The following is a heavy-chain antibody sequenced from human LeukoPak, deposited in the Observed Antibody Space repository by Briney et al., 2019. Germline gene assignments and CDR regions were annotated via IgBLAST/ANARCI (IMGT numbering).Heavy chain of an antibody. V-gene: IGHV1-8*01. CDR3: ARGTTRRKGDYVVY. Sequence: ASVKVPCKASGYTFTSYDINWVRQATGQGLEWMGWMNPNSGNTGYAQKFQGRVTMTRNTSISTAYMELSSLRSEDTAVYYCARGTTRRKGDYVVYWGQGTLVTVSS. J-gene: IGHJ4*02. CDR1: GYTFTSYD. D-gene: IGHD1-1*01. CDR2: MNPNSGNT.